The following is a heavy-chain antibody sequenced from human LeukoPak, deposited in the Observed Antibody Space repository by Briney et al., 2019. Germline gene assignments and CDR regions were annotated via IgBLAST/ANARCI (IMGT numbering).Heavy chain of an antibody. CDR2: TNPNSGGT. CDR1: GYTFTGNF. Sequence: ASVKVSCKASGYTFTGNFMHWVRQAPGQGLEWMGWTNPNSGGTNYAQKFQGRVTMTRDTSISTAYMELSRLKSDDTAVYYCARERPNSSSWYARWFDPWGQGTLVTVSS. V-gene: IGHV1-2*02. CDR3: ARERPNSSSWYARWFDP. J-gene: IGHJ5*02. D-gene: IGHD6-13*01.